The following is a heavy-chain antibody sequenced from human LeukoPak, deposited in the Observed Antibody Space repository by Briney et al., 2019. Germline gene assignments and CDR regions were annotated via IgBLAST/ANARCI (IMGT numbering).Heavy chain of an antibody. CDR1: GGSISSGGYH. D-gene: IGHD2-2*01. CDR3: ARKVSNYYYYYGMDV. V-gene: IGHV4-31*03. CDR2: IYYSGST. Sequence: SETLSLTCTVSGGSISSGGYHWSWIRQHPGKGLEWIGYIYYSGSTYYNPSLKSRVTISVDPSKNQFSLKLSSVTAADTAVYYCARKVSNYYYYYGMDVWGQGTTVTVSS. J-gene: IGHJ6*02.